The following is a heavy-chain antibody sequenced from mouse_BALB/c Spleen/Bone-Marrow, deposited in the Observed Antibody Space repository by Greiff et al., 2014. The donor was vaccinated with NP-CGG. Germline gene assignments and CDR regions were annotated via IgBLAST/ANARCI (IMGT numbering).Heavy chain of an antibody. D-gene: IGHD2-14*01. CDR2: IYYSGTI. CDR3: ARDTYRYDYAMDY. J-gene: IGHJ4*01. CDR1: GISITTGNYR. V-gene: IGHV3-5*02. Sequence: DVQLQESGPGLVKPSQTVSLTCTVTGISITTGNYRWSWIRQFPGNKLEWIGYIYYSGTITYNPSLTSRTTITRDTSKSQFFLEMNSLTAEDTATYYCARDTYRYDYAMDYWGQGTSVTVSS.